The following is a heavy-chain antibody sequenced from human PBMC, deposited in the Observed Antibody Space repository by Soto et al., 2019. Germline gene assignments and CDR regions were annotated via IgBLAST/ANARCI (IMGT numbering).Heavy chain of an antibody. Sequence: GGSLRLSCAASGFTFSSYAMSWVRQAPGKGLEWVSAISGSGGSTYYANSVKGRFTISRDNSKNTLYLQMNSLRAEDTAVYYCAKSSSWYLEDYYGMDVWGQGTTVTVSS. V-gene: IGHV3-23*01. CDR3: AKSSSWYLEDYYGMDV. CDR2: ISGSGGST. D-gene: IGHD6-13*01. CDR1: GFTFSSYA. J-gene: IGHJ6*02.